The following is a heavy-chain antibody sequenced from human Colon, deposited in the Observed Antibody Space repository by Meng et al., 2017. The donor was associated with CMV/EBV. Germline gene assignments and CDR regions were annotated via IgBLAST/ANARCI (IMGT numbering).Heavy chain of an antibody. CDR2: ITGSGGGP. CDR1: GFDFSSYA. CDR3: ATGSDY. D-gene: IGHD6-25*01. V-gene: IGHV3-23*01. J-gene: IGHJ4*02. Sequence: GESLKISCAASGFDFSSYAMTWVRQAPGKGLEWVSRITGSGGGPHYADSVKGRFTISRDNSKNTLYLQMSSLRAEDSAVYYCATGSDYWGQGTLVTVSS.